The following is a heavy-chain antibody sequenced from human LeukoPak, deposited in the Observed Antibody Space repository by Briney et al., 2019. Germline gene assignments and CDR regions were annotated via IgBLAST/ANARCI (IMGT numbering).Heavy chain of an antibody. CDR2: IKLDGSEK. CDR3: ARDQYDTWSRRGNFDS. V-gene: IGHV3-7*03. D-gene: IGHD3-3*01. J-gene: IGHJ4*02. Sequence: GGSLRPSCVASGFTFGKYWMSWVRQAPGKGLEWVANIKLDGSEKNYVDSVKGRFTISRDNTKNSLYLQMNSLRAEDTAVFYCARDQYDTWSRRGNFDSWGQGTLVIVSS. CDR1: GFTFGKYW.